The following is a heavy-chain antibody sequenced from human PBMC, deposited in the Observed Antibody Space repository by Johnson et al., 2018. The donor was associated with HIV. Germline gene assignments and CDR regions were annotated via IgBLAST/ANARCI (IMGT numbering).Heavy chain of an antibody. Sequence: VQLVESGGGVVQPGRSLRLSCGASGFTLRSYAMHWVRQAPGKGLEWVAVISYDGSNKYYEDSVKGRFTISRYNSKNTLYLQMNSLRAEDTAVYYCARGLYSLAYCGGDCYPSDAFDIWGQGTMVTVSS. D-gene: IGHD2-21*02. CDR3: ARGLYSLAYCGGDCYPSDAFDI. V-gene: IGHV3-30-3*01. CDR1: GFTLRSYA. J-gene: IGHJ3*02. CDR2: ISYDGSNK.